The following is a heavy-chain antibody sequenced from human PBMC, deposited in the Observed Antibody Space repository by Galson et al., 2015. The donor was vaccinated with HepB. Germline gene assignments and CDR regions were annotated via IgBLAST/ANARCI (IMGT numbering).Heavy chain of an antibody. Sequence: SVKVSCKASGYVFTNFCIHWVRQAPGQGLEWMGIINPSPGSASYAQDIKGRVTVTRDTPTSTVYMELTSLTSDDTAVYYCARSPTNWAAKLDYWGPRELWSPSPQ. D-gene: IGHD2-8*01. CDR3: ARSPTNWAAKLDY. V-gene: IGHV1-46*01. CDR1: GYVFTNFC. J-gene: IGHJ4*02. CDR2: INPSPGSA.